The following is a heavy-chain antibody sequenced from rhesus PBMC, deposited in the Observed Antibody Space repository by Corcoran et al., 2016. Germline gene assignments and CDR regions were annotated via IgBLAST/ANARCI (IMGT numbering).Heavy chain of an antibody. CDR1: GYSFTRSW. J-gene: IGHJ4*01. CDR3: AKSGYSDTACFDC. CDR2: RSPCVSAA. Sequence: EVQLVQSGAEVNRPGESLWISCKPSGYSFTRSWTSWVRQLLGKGLEWMGRRSPCVSAAGDDPSSHGHVTLTADTSIRNTCLQWSRRQASATATYYCAKSGYSDTACFDCWGQGVLVTVSS. V-gene: IGHV5S1*01. D-gene: IGHD1-1*01.